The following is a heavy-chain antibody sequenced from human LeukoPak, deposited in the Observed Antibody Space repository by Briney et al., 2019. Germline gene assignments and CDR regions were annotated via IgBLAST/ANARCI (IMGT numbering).Heavy chain of an antibody. CDR3: ARGRGIAARRDYYYYMDV. CDR2: IVVGSGNT. Sequence: ASVKVSCKASGFTFTSSAMQWVRQARGQRLEWIGWIVVGSGNTNYAQKFQERVTITRDMSTSTAYMELSSLRSEDTAVYYCARGRGIAARRDYYYYMDVWGKGTTVTVSS. V-gene: IGHV1-58*02. D-gene: IGHD6-6*01. CDR1: GFTFTSSA. J-gene: IGHJ6*03.